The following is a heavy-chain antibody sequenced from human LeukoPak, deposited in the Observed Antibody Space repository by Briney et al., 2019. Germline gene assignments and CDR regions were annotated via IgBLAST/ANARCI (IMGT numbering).Heavy chain of an antibody. CDR1: GFTVSSNY. D-gene: IGHD6-19*01. CDR2: IYPGGNT. Sequence: GGSLRLSCAASGFTVSSNYMSWVRQAPGKGLEWVSVIYPGGNTYYADSVKGRFTVSRDNSKNTLYLQMNSLRAEDTAVYYCASPRSGQSFDIWGQGTMVTVSS. CDR3: ASPRSGQSFDI. J-gene: IGHJ3*02. V-gene: IGHV3-53*01.